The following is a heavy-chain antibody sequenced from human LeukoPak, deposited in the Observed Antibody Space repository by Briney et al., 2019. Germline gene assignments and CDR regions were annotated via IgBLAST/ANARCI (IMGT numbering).Heavy chain of an antibody. CDR3: ATVTNYYDSSGPPDY. CDR2: ISSSGSTI. CDR1: GFTFSSYE. V-gene: IGHV3-48*03. J-gene: IGHJ4*02. D-gene: IGHD3-22*01. Sequence: GGSLRLSCAASGFTFSSYEMNWVRQAPGKGLEWVSYISSSGSTIYYADSVKGRFTISRDNAKNSLYLQMNSLRAEDTAVYYCATVTNYYDSSGPPDYWDQGTLVTVSS.